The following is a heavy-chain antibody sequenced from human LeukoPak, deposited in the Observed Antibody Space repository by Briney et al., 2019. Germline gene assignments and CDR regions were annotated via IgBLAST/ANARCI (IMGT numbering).Heavy chain of an antibody. Sequence: GRSLRLSCAASGFTFSSYGMHWVCQAPGKGLEWVAVIWYDGSNKYYADSVKGRFTISRDNSKNTLYLQMNSLRAEDTAVYYCARRSMVTTPYYYYGMDVWGKGTTVTVSS. J-gene: IGHJ6*04. CDR2: IWYDGSNK. CDR3: ARRSMVTTPYYYYGMDV. CDR1: GFTFSSYG. D-gene: IGHD4-17*01. V-gene: IGHV3-33*01.